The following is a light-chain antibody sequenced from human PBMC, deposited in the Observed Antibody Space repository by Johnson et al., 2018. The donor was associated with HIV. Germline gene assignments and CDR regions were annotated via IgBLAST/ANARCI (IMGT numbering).Light chain of an antibody. CDR3: GTWDSSLSVFYV. V-gene: IGLV1-51*01. CDR2: DNN. Sequence: QSVLTQPPSVSAAPGQKVTISCSGSSSNIGNNYVSWYQQLPGTAPKLLIYDNNKRPSGTPYRFSGSKSGTSATLGITGLQTGDAADYYCGTWDSSLSVFYVFGTGTKVTVL. J-gene: IGLJ1*01. CDR1: SSNIGNNY.